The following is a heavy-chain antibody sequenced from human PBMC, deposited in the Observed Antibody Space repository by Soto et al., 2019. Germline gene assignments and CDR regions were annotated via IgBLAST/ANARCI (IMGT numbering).Heavy chain of an antibody. CDR1: TFTFSSFA. Sequence: SLRLSCAASTFTFSSFAMTWVRQAPGKGLEWVSSITGSGGGTYYADSVKGRFTISRDNSKNTLYLQMNSLRAEDTAVYYCAQERGYYYDSSGYSNYFDYWGQGTLVTVSS. V-gene: IGHV3-23*01. D-gene: IGHD3-22*01. J-gene: IGHJ4*02. CDR2: ITGSGGGT. CDR3: AQERGYYYDSSGYSNYFDY.